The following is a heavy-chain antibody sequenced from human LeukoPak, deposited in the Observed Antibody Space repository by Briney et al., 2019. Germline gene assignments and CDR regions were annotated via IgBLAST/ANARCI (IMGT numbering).Heavy chain of an antibody. Sequence: SETLSLTCAVYGGSFSGYYWSWIRQPPGKGLEWIGEINHSGSTNYNPSLKSRVTISVDTSKNRFSLKLSSVIAADTAVYYCATIAAAGTRAFDIWGQGTMVTVSS. V-gene: IGHV4-34*01. CDR2: INHSGST. D-gene: IGHD6-13*01. CDR3: ATIAAAGTRAFDI. J-gene: IGHJ3*02. CDR1: GGSFSGYY.